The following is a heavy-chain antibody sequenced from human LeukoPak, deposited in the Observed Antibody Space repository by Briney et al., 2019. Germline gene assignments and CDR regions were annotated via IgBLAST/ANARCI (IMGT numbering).Heavy chain of an antibody. V-gene: IGHV3-21*01. CDR3: ARDFGVADASYGMDV. Sequence: GGSLKLSCAASGFTFSSYSMNWVRQAPGKGLEWVSSISSSSSYIYYADSVKGRFTISRDNAKNSLYLQMNSLRAEDTAVYYCARDFGVADASYGMDVWGQGTTVTVSS. CDR1: GFTFSSYS. D-gene: IGHD3-3*01. J-gene: IGHJ6*02. CDR2: ISSSSSYI.